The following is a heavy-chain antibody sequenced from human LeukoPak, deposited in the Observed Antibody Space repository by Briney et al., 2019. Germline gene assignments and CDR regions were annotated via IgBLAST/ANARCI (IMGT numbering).Heavy chain of an antibody. CDR2: INDGGIT. D-gene: IGHD1-7*01. Sequence: PSETLSLTCTVSGGSISSSSYYWGWIRQPPGKGLEWIGEINDGGITNDNPSLKSRVTKSLDTSKKQFSLKLSSVTAADTAVYYCARGYRSRERLGRGSRNYYWYLDLWGSGTLVTVSS. CDR3: ARGYRSRERLGRGSRNYYWYLDL. V-gene: IGHV4-39*07. CDR1: GGSISSSSYY. J-gene: IGHJ2*01.